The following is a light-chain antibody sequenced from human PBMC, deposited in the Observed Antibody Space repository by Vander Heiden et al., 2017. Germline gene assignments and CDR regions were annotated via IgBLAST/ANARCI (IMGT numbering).Light chain of an antibody. Sequence: DIVMTQSPDSLAVSLGERATINCKSSQTVLYSSTNKNYLAWYQQKPGQSPKLLIFWASTRESGVPERFSGSGSGTDFTLTISSLQAEDVAVYYCQQYYSTPFTFGHGTKVDIE. J-gene: IGKJ3*01. V-gene: IGKV4-1*01. CDR3: QQYYSTPFT. CDR2: WAS. CDR1: QTVLYSSTNKNY.